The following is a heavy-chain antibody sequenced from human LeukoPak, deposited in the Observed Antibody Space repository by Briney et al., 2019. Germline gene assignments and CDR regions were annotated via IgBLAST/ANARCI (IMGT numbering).Heavy chain of an antibody. J-gene: IGHJ3*02. CDR3: AQGGYFAFDI. D-gene: IGHD2-2*03. CDR2: ISRSGRT. Sequence: PGGSLRLSCAASGFTFSTYDMQWVRQAPGKGLEWASGISRSGRTYYTDSVKGRFSISRDNSKDTLYLQMNSLRAEDTAVYYCAQGGYFAFDIWGQGTMVAVSS. CDR1: GFTFSTYD. V-gene: IGHV3-23*01.